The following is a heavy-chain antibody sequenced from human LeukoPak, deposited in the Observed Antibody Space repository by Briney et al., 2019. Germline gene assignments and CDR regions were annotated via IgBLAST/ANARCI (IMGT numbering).Heavy chain of an antibody. J-gene: IGHJ4*02. CDR3: ARDGLIYCSSTSCPPLKCHY. D-gene: IGHD2-2*01. Sequence: ASVKVSCKAPGYTFTSYGISWVRQAPGQGLEWMGWISAYNGNTNYAQKLQGRVTMTTDTSTSTAYMELRSLRSDDTAVYYCARDGLIYCSSTSCPPLKCHYWAQGTLVTVSS. V-gene: IGHV1-18*04. CDR1: GYTFTSYG. CDR2: ISAYNGNT.